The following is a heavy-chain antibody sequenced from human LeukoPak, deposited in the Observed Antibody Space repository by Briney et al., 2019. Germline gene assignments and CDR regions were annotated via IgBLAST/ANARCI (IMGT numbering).Heavy chain of an antibody. CDR3: ARDHLAATGHYYYGVDV. Sequence: SETLSLTCTVSGGSISSYYWSWMRQPPGKGLEWIGYIYSSGFTKYNPSLKGRVTMAVDTSKSQFSLKLSSVTAADTAVYYCARDHLAATGHYYYGVDVWGQGTTVTVSS. CDR2: IYSSGFT. V-gene: IGHV4-59*01. CDR1: GGSISSYY. D-gene: IGHD1-1*01. J-gene: IGHJ6*02.